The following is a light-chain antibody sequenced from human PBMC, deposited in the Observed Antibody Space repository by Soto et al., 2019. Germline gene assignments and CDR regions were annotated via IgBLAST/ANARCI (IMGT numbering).Light chain of an antibody. Sequence: QCALNQPASVSGSPGQSITISCTGTSSDVGGYNYVSWYQQHPGQAPQLIIYDVSNRPSGVSDRFSGSKSGNTASLTISGLQAEDEAEYYCTSYTSSTPFYVFGTGTKVTVL. CDR2: DVS. J-gene: IGLJ1*01. V-gene: IGLV2-14*03. CDR3: TSYTSSTPFYV. CDR1: SSDVGGYNY.